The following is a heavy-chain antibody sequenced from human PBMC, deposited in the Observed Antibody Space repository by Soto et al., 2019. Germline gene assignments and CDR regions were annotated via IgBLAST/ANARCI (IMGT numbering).Heavy chain of an antibody. D-gene: IGHD2-15*01. CDR2: INPNSGGT. Sequence: ASVKVSCKASGYTFTGYYMHWVRQAPGQGLEWMGWINPNSGGTNYAQKFQGWVTMTRDTSISTAYMELSRLRSDDTAVYYCARDHCSGGSCYSDSSPWFAPWGKGTLVTLSS. V-gene: IGHV1-2*04. CDR3: ARDHCSGGSCYSDSSPWFAP. J-gene: IGHJ5*02. CDR1: GYTFTGYY.